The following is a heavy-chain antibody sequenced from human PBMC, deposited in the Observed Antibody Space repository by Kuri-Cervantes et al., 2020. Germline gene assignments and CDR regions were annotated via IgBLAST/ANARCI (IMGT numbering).Heavy chain of an antibody. J-gene: IGHJ3*02. D-gene: IGHD3-16*02. CDR2: IYPGDSDT. CDR1: GYSFTSYW. Sequence: KVSCMGSGYSFTSYWIGWVRQMPGKGLEWMGIIYPGDSDTRYSPSFQGQVTISADKSISTAYLQWSSLKASDTAMYYCARSRYGSYHAVFDIWGQGTMVTVSS. V-gene: IGHV5-51*01. CDR3: ARSRYGSYHAVFDI.